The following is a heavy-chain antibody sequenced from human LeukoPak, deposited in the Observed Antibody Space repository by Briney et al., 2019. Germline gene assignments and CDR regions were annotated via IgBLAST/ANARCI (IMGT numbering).Heavy chain of an antibody. CDR3: ARAPNGYSGSYFDY. D-gene: IGHD1-26*01. CDR2: IYYSGST. J-gene: IGHJ4*02. CDR1: GGSISSYY. Sequence: SETLSLTCTVSGGSISSYYWSWIRQPPGKGLEWIGYIYYSGSTNYNPSLKSRVTISVDTSKNQFSLKLSSVTAADTAVYYCARAPNGYSGSYFDYWGQGTLVTVSS. V-gene: IGHV4-59*12.